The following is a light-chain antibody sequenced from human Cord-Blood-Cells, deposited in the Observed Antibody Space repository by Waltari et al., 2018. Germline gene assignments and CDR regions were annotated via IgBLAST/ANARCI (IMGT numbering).Light chain of an antibody. V-gene: IGLV2-11*01. J-gene: IGLJ1*01. CDR3: CSYAGSYTYV. CDR2: DVS. CDR1: SSDVGGYNY. Sequence: QSALTQPRSVSGSPGQSVTISCTGTSSDVGGYNYVSWYQHNPGKAPKLKIYDVSKRPSGVPDLFSGSKSDNTASLTISGLQAEDEADYYCCSYAGSYTYVFGTRTKVTVL.